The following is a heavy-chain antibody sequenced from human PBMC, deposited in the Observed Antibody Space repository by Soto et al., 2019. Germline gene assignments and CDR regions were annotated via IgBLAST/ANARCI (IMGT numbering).Heavy chain of an antibody. CDR3: ARGNSYGSYWYFDL. CDR1: GHTFNNFG. V-gene: IGHV1-18*04. D-gene: IGHD5-18*01. J-gene: IGHJ2*01. Sequence: QVQLVQSETEVKNPGASVRVSCKASGHTFNNFGITWVRQAPGQGLEWMGWIHADNGNTNYAQDLQGRVTMTADRSTNTAYMELWSLRSDDTAVYYCARGNSYGSYWYFDLWGRGTLVIVSS. CDR2: IHADNGNT.